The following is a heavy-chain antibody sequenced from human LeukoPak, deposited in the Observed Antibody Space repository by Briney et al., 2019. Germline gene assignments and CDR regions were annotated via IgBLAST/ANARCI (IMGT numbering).Heavy chain of an antibody. CDR2: ISGSGGST. J-gene: IGHJ4*02. V-gene: IGHV3-23*01. Sequence: GSLRLSCAASGFTFSSYAMSWVRQAPGKGLEWVSAISGSGGSTYYADSVKGRFTISRDNSKNTLYLQMNSLRAEDTAVYYFAKSTRIQLWWDLGYWGQGTLVTVSS. CDR3: AKSTRIQLWWDLGY. CDR1: GFTFSSYA. D-gene: IGHD5-18*01.